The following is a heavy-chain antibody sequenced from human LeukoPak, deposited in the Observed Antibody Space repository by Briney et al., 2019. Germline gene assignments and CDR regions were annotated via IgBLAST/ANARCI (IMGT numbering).Heavy chain of an antibody. Sequence: GGSLRLSCAASGFTFSSYAMSWVRQAPGKGLEWVSAISGSGGSTYYADSVKGRFTISRDNSKNALYLQMNSLRAEDTAVYYCAKVDVDYYDSSGYYSLETFDYWGQGTLVTVSS. V-gene: IGHV3-23*01. CDR2: ISGSGGST. CDR3: AKVDVDYYDSSGYYSLETFDY. CDR1: GFTFSSYA. J-gene: IGHJ4*02. D-gene: IGHD3-22*01.